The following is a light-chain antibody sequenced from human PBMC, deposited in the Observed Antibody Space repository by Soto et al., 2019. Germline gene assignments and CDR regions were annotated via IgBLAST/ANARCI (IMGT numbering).Light chain of an antibody. CDR2: DVS. J-gene: IGLJ2*01. CDR1: SSDIGDYDY. Sequence: QSVLTQPASMSGSPGQSITISCTGTSSDIGDYDYVSWYQQHPDKAPKLMIYDVSNRPSGVSNRFSGSKSGNTASLTISGLRAEDEADYYCSSYTSSVTVIFGGGTKVTVL. V-gene: IGLV2-14*01. CDR3: SSYTSSVTVI.